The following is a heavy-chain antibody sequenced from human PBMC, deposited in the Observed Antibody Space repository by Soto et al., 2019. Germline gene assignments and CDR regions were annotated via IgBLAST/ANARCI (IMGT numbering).Heavy chain of an antibody. CDR1: GYNIAGYW. CDR3: ARGGVSTRTFDY. Sequence: PGESMKISCTGAGYNIAGYWIAWVRPMPGKGLELMGIIYPSDSDTRYRPSFQGRVTITADKAISSAYLQWSSLRASDTAMYYCARGGVSTRTFDYWGQGTPVTVSS. V-gene: IGHV5-51*03. J-gene: IGHJ4*02. CDR2: IYPSDSDT. D-gene: IGHD3-3*01.